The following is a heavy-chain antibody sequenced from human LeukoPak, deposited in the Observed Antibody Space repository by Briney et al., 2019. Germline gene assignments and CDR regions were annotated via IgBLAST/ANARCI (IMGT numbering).Heavy chain of an antibody. Sequence: SETLSLTCTVSGGSISSYYWGWIRQPPGKGLEWIGSIYYSGSTYYNPSLKSRVTISVDTSKNQFSLKLSSVTAADTAVYYCARDVGLSSGWYGGEDYWGQGTLVTVSS. CDR1: GGSISSYY. D-gene: IGHD6-19*01. J-gene: IGHJ4*02. CDR3: ARDVGLSSGWYGGEDY. CDR2: IYYSGST. V-gene: IGHV4-39*07.